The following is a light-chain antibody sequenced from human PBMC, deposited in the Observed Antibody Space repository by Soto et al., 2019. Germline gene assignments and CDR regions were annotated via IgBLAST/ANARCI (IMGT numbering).Light chain of an antibody. CDR3: QQRSNWYT. CDR2: DAS. CDR1: QSVSSY. Sequence: EIVLTQSPATLSLSPGERATLSCRASQSVSSYLTWYQQKPGQAPRLLIYDASNRATGIPARFSGSGSGTDFTLTDSSLEPDDFAVYYCQQRSNWYTFGQGTKMEIK. J-gene: IGKJ2*01. V-gene: IGKV3-11*01.